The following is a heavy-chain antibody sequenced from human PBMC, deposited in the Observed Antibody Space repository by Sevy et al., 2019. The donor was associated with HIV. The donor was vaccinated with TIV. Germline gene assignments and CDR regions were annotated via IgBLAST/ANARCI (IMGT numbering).Heavy chain of an antibody. J-gene: IGHJ6*02. D-gene: IGHD2-2*01. Sequence: GGSLRLSCAASGFTFSSYGMHWGRQAPGKGLEWVAVIWYDGSNKYYADSVKGRFTISRDNSKNTLYLQMNSLRAEDTAVYYCARVVPAARSYYYYYGMDVWGQGTTVTVSS. CDR3: ARVVPAARSYYYYYGMDV. V-gene: IGHV3-33*01. CDR1: GFTFSSYG. CDR2: IWYDGSNK.